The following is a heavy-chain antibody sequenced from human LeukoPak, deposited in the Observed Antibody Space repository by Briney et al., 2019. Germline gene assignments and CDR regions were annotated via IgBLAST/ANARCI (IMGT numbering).Heavy chain of an antibody. D-gene: IGHD5-24*01. V-gene: IGHV3-7*04. Sequence: GGSLRLSCVASGFPFGSYWMTWVRQAPGKGLEWVANIKQDGSKKSYVDSVKGRFTISRDNAKNSLYLQMNSLRAEDTAIYYCTRVGYIDEGIDYWGQGTLVTVSS. CDR2: IKQDGSKK. CDR1: GFPFGSYW. J-gene: IGHJ4*02. CDR3: TRVGYIDEGIDY.